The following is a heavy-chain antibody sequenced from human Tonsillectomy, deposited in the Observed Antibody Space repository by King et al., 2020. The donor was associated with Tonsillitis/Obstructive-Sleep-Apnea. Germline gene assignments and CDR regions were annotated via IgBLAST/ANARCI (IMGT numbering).Heavy chain of an antibody. V-gene: IGHV5-51*03. CDR3: AGHYYFNSLAAFDV. Sequence: VQLVESGAEVKKPGDSLKISCEGSGYSFTDYWIAWVRQMPGKGLEWMGFIYPDDSDTRYSPSFQGQVTMSADKSINTAYLQWTSLQASDTGMYYCAGHYYFNSLAAFDVWGQGTMVTVSS. J-gene: IGHJ3*01. D-gene: IGHD3-10*01. CDR1: GYSFTDYW. CDR2: IYPDDSDT.